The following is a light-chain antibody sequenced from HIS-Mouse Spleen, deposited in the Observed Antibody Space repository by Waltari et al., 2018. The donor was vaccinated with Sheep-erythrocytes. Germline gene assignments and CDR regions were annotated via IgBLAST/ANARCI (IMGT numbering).Light chain of an antibody. CDR2: LGS. Sequence: DIVMTQSPLSLPVTPGEPASISCRSSQSLLHSNGYNYLDWYLQKPGQSPQLLIYLGSTRASGVPDRFSGSGSGTDFTLKISRVEAEDVGVYYCMQATQFPYTFGQGTKLEIK. V-gene: IGKV2-28*01. J-gene: IGKJ2*01. CDR3: MQATQFPYT. CDR1: QSLLHSNGYNY.